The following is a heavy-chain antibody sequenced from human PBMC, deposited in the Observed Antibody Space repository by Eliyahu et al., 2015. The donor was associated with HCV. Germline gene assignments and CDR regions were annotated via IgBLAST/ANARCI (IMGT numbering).Heavy chain of an antibody. J-gene: IGHJ3*02. CDR1: GFTFSNAX. CDR3: TTELTIFGVVTDNAFDI. V-gene: IGHV3-15*01. CDR2: IKSKTDGGTT. Sequence: EVQLVESGGGLVKPGGSLRLSCAASGFTFSNAXMSWVRQAPGKGLEWVGRIKSKTDGGTTDYAAPVKGRFTISRDDSKNTLYLQMNSLKTEDTAVYYCTTELTIFGVVTDNAFDIWGQGTMVTVSS. D-gene: IGHD3-3*01.